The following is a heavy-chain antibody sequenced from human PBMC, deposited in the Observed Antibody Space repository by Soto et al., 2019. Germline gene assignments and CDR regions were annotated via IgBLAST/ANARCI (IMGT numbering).Heavy chain of an antibody. Sequence: EVPLVESGGGLVQPGGSLKLSCAASGFTFSDSAMHWVRQASGEGLEWLGRIRSKGNNYATEYGASLKGRFTISRDDSKTTTYLKMSNLNTEDTAVYYCVRYSRTLGWFFDLWGRGTLVTVSS. CDR1: GFTFSDSA. CDR2: IRSKGNNYAT. J-gene: IGHJ2*01. CDR3: VRYSRTLGWFFDL. V-gene: IGHV3-73*02. D-gene: IGHD2-21*01.